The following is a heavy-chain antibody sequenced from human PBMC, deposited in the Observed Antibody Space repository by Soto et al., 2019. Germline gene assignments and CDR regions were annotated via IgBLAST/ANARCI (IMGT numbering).Heavy chain of an antibody. D-gene: IGHD2-2*01. CDR1: GFTFSDYY. CDR2: ISSSGSTI. V-gene: IGHV3-11*01. Sequence: GGSLRLSCAASGFTFSDYYMSWIRQAPGKGLEWVSYISSSGSTIYYADSVKGRFTISRDNAKNSRYLQMNSLRAEDTAVYYCARGGYCSSTSCTLYYYYYYMDVWGKGTTVTVSS. CDR3: ARGGYCSSTSCTLYYYYYYMDV. J-gene: IGHJ6*03.